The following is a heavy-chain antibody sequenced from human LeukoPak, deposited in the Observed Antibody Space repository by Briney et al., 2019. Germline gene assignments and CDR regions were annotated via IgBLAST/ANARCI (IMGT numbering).Heavy chain of an antibody. CDR2: IYYSGST. V-gene: IGHV4-59*08. CDR1: GGSISSYY. CDR3: ARRGKMATTFDY. Sequence: SETLSLTCTVSGGSISSYYWSWIRQPPGKGLEWIGYIYYSGSTNYNPSLKSRVTISVDTSKNQFSLKLSSVTAADTAVYYCARRGKMATTFDYWGQGTLVTVSS. J-gene: IGHJ4*02. D-gene: IGHD5-24*01.